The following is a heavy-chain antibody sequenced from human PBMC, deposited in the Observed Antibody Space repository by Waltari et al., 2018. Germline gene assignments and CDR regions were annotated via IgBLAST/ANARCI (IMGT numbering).Heavy chain of an antibody. CDR2: INHSGST. CDR1: GGSFSDYY. CDR3: ARGRGGYSYGASRYYYYMDV. D-gene: IGHD5-18*01. Sequence: QVQLQQWGAGLLKPSETLSLTCAVYGGSFSDYYWSWIRQPSGKGLEWIGEINHSGSTNYTPSLKSRLTMSVDTTRNQFSLRLRSVTAADTAVYYCARGRGGYSYGASRYYYYMDVWDKGTTVIISS. J-gene: IGHJ6*03. V-gene: IGHV4-34*01.